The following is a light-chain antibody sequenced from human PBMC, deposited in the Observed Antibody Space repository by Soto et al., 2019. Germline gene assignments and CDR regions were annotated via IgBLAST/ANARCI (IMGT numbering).Light chain of an antibody. CDR1: QSVSSSY. V-gene: IGKV3-15*01. Sequence: EIVLTQSPVTLSLSPVERATLSGSASQSVSSSYLAWYQQKPGQAPRLLIYGASTRATGIPARFSGSGSGTEFTLTIRSLQSEDFAVYYCQQYNNWPPINCGKGKRREIK. J-gene: IGKJ5*01. CDR3: QQYNNWPPIN. CDR2: GAS.